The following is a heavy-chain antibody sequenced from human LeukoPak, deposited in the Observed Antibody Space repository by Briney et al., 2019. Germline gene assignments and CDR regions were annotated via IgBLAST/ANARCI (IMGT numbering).Heavy chain of an antibody. CDR3: DVSNGWFTIDY. V-gene: IGHV3-43*01. CDR2: ISWDGSGT. CDR1: GFNFGDYT. Sequence: GGSLRLSCGASGFNFGDYTMHWVRQAPGKGLEWVSLISWDGSGTFYADSVKGRFAISRDNSKNSLYLQMNSLRTEDTGLYYCDVSNGWFTIDYWGQGTLVTVSS. J-gene: IGHJ4*02. D-gene: IGHD6-19*01.